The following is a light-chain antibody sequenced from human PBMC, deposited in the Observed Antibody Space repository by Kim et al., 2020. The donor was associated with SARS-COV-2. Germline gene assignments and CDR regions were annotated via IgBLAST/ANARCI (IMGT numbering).Light chain of an antibody. J-gene: IGKJ4*01. CDR3: QQYYHLLT. V-gene: IGKV1-33*01. CDR2: DAS. CDR1: QDISNS. Sequence: ASVGNRVTITCQASQDISNSLNWYQQKPGKAPKLLIYDASNLEAGVPSRFSGSGSETDFSFTISSLQAEDSATYYCQQYYHLLTFGGGTKVDIK.